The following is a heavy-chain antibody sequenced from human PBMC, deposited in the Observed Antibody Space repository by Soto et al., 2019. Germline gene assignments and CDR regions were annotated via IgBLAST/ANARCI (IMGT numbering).Heavy chain of an antibody. CDR1: GGSFSGYY. CDR3: ARDHPHSYGVYYFDY. CDR2: IYSSGST. V-gene: IGHV4-59*01. Sequence: SETLSLTCAVYGGSFSGYYWNWIRQSPGKGLEWIGYIYSSGSTHYNPSLQNRVTISIDMSKNQVSLKVNSVTAADTAVYYCARDHPHSYGVYYFDYWGQGTPVTVSS. D-gene: IGHD5-18*01. J-gene: IGHJ4*02.